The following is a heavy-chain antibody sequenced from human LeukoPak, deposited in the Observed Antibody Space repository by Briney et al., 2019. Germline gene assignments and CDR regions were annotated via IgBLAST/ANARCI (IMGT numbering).Heavy chain of an antibody. V-gene: IGHV1-18*01. D-gene: IGHD6-19*01. CDR2: ISAYNGNT. Sequence: GASVTVSCKASGYTFTSYGISWVRQAPGQGPEWMGWISAYNGNTNYAQKLQGRVTMTTDTSTSTAYMELRSLRSDDTAVYYCARVQWLVSKRFDPWGQGTLVTVSS. CDR3: ARVQWLVSKRFDP. CDR1: GYTFTSYG. J-gene: IGHJ5*02.